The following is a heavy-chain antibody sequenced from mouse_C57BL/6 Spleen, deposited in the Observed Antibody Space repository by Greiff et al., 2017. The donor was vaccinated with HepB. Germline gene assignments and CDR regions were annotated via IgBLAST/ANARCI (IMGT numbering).Heavy chain of an antibody. CDR3: ASHYYGSSYEAMDY. CDR2: IWTGGGT. V-gene: IGHV2-9-1*01. Sequence: VKLMESGPGLVAPSQSLSITCTVSGFSLTSYAISWVRQPPGKGLEWLGVIWTGGGTNYNSALKSRLSISKDNSKSQVFLKMNSLQTDDTARYYCASHYYGSSYEAMDYWGQGTSVTVSS. J-gene: IGHJ4*01. D-gene: IGHD1-1*01. CDR1: GFSLTSYA.